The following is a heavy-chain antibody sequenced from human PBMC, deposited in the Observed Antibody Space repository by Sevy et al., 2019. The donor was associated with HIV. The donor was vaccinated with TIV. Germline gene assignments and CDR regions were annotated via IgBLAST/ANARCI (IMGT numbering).Heavy chain of an antibody. Sequence: ASVKVSCKASGDIFRTYGISWVRQAPGQGPEWVGGIIPILGTTNYAQKFQGRVTISADEYTKTVHMELSSLRSEDTGVYYCARGGGNGWYYFDYWGQETLVTVSS. V-gene: IGHV1-69*13. D-gene: IGHD6-19*01. CDR1: GDIFRTYG. J-gene: IGHJ4*02. CDR3: ARGGGNGWYYFDY. CDR2: IIPILGTT.